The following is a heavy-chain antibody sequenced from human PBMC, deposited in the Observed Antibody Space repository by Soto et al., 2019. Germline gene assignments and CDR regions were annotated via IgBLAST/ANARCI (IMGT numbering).Heavy chain of an antibody. V-gene: IGHV3-21*01. D-gene: IGHD2-2*01. J-gene: IGHJ5*02. Sequence: GGSLRLSCAASGFTFSSYSMNWVRQAPGKGLEWVSSISSSSSYIYYADSGKGRFTISRDNAKNSLYLQMNSLRAEDTAVYYCARDFALVVPAANWFDPWGQGTLVTVSS. CDR2: ISSSSSYI. CDR1: GFTFSSYS. CDR3: ARDFALVVPAANWFDP.